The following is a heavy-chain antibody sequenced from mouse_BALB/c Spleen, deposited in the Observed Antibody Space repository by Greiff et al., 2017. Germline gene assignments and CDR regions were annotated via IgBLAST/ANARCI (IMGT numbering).Heavy chain of an antibody. V-gene: IGHV5-6*01. J-gene: IGHJ3*01. D-gene: IGHD4-1*01. Sequence: VQLKESGGDLVKPGGSLKLSCAASGFTFSSYGMSWVRQTPDKRLEWVATISSGGSYTYYPDSVKGRFTISRDNAKNTLYLQMSSLKSEDTAMYYCARHEAGTGFAYWGQGTLVTVSA. CDR2: ISSGGSYT. CDR1: GFTFSSYG. CDR3: ARHEAGTGFAY.